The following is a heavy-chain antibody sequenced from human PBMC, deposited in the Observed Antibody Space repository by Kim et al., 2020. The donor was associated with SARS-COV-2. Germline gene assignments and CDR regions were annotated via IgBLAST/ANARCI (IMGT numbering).Heavy chain of an antibody. CDR3: ARAPWLLPDY. Sequence: SETLSLTCTVSGGSITNYFWSWIRQPPGKGLEWIGHIYYSGSTNYNPSLKSRVTISVDTSKNQFSPKLSSVTAADTAVYYCARAPWLLPDYWGQGTLVTV. D-gene: IGHD2-15*01. V-gene: IGHV4-59*13. J-gene: IGHJ4*02. CDR2: IYYSGST. CDR1: GGSITNYF.